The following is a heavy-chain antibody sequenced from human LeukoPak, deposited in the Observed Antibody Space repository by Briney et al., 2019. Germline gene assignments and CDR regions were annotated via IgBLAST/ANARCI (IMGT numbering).Heavy chain of an antibody. D-gene: IGHD2-21*02. V-gene: IGHV3-64*01. J-gene: IGHJ3*02. CDR1: GFTFSSYA. CDR3: ARVGDTDAFDI. CDR2: ISRNGGST. Sequence: GGSLRLSCAASGFTFSSYAMHWVRQAPGKVLEYVSAISRNGGSTYYANSVKGRFTISRDNSKNTLFLQMGSLRAEDMAVYYCARVGDTDAFDIWGQGTMVTVSS.